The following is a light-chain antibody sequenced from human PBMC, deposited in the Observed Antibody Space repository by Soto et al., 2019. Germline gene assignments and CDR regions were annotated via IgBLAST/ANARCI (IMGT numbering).Light chain of an antibody. V-gene: IGKV1-33*01. CDR3: QKSDHLPL. CDR1: HDIGNS. J-gene: IGKJ3*01. Sequence: DIEMTQSPPSLSASVGDRVTITCHASHDIGNSLNWYQDKPGQAPKLVIYDAYNLETGVPSTFSGNGYGTDFTFTISSLRPEDIATYYCQKSDHLPLFGPGTKVDI. CDR2: DAY.